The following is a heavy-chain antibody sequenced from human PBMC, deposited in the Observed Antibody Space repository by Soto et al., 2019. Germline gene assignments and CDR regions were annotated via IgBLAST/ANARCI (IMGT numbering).Heavy chain of an antibody. CDR3: ARVAGDGIADPPYGMDV. V-gene: IGHV1-2*02. Sequence: DSGKVSFKASGYPFTGYYIHWVRQAPGQGLEWMGWINPNSGGTNYAQKFQGRVTMTRDTSISTACMELSRLRSDDTAVYYCARVAGDGIADPPYGMDVWGQGTTVTVSS. CDR2: INPNSGGT. J-gene: IGHJ6*02. D-gene: IGHD6-13*01. CDR1: GYPFTGYY.